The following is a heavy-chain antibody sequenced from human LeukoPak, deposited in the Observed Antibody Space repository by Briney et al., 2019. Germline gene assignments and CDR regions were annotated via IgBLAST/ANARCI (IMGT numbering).Heavy chain of an antibody. V-gene: IGHV3-9*01. D-gene: IGHD4-17*01. CDR2: ISWNSGSI. Sequence: PGTSLRLSCAASGFSFDDYVMHWVRQAPGKGLEWVSGISWNSGSIGYADSVKGRFTTSRDNAKNSLYLQMNSLRAEDTAVYYCARAGGTVTTIPFDYWGQGTLVTVSS. J-gene: IGHJ4*02. CDR3: ARAGGTVTTIPFDY. CDR1: GFSFDDYV.